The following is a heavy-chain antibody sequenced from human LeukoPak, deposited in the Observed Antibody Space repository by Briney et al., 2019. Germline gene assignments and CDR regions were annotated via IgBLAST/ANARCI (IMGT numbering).Heavy chain of an antibody. D-gene: IGHD3-9*01. Sequence: SQTLSLTCAISGDSVSSNSAAWNWIRQSPSRGLEWLGRTYYRSKWYNDYAVSVKSRITINPDTSKNQFSLQLNSVTPEDTAVYYCAKGDLSIAARPNVLRYFDWLSTQNWFDPWGQGTLVTVSS. CDR2: TYYRSKWYN. CDR3: AKGDLSIAARPNVLRYFDWLSTQNWFDP. J-gene: IGHJ5*02. CDR1: GDSVSSNSAA. V-gene: IGHV6-1*01.